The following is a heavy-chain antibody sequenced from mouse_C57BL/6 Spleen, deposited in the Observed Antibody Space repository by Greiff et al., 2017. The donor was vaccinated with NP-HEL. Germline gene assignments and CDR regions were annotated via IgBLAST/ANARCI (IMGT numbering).Heavy chain of an antibody. D-gene: IGHD1-1*02. CDR2: IRLKSDNYAT. CDR1: GFTFSNYW. Sequence: EVKVEESGGGLVQPGGSMKLSCVASGFTFSNYWMNWVRQSPEKGLEWVAQIRLKSDNYATHYAESVKGRFTISRDDSKSSVYLQMNNLRAEDTGIYYCKGGAWYFDVWGTGTTVTVSS. CDR3: KGGAWYFDV. V-gene: IGHV6-3*01. J-gene: IGHJ1*03.